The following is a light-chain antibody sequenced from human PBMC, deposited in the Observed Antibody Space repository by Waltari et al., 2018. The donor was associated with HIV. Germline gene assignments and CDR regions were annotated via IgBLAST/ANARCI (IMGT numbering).Light chain of an antibody. V-gene: IGLV2-14*03. Sequence: QSALTQPASVSCSPGQSITIPCTGTTTDTGGYTYVSRYQRHPDTPPKLIIFGVSNRPSGFSSRFSGSKSGNTASLTISGLQAEDEADYYCCSYTKLTTHYVLFGGGTKLTVL. J-gene: IGLJ2*01. CDR1: TTDTGGYTY. CDR3: CSYTKLTTHYVL. CDR2: GVS.